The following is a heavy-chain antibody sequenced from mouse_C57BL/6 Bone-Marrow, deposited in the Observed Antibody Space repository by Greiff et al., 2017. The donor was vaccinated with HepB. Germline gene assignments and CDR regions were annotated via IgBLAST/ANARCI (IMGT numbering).Heavy chain of an antibody. CDR1: GFNIKDDY. J-gene: IGHJ1*03. CDR2: IDPENGDT. CDR3: TTRGFWYFDV. V-gene: IGHV14-4*01. Sequence: EVKLVESGAELVRPGASVKLSCTASGFNIKDDYMQWVKQRPEQGLEWIGWIDPENGDTEYASKFQGKATITADTSSNTAYLQLSSMTSEDTAVYYCTTRGFWYFDVWGTGTTVTVSS.